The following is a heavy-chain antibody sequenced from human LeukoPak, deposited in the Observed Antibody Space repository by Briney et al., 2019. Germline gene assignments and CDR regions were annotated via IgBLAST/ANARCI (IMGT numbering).Heavy chain of an antibody. CDR2: IYYSGST. D-gene: IGHD4-23*01. Sequence: PSETLSLTCTVSGGSISSYYWSWIRQPPGKGLEWIGYIYYSGSTNYNPSLKSRVTISVDTPKNQFSLKLSSVTAADTAVYYCARDTTVVPAYYYYGMDVWGQGTTVTVSS. CDR3: ARDTTVVPAYYYYGMDV. CDR1: GGSISSYY. V-gene: IGHV4-59*01. J-gene: IGHJ6*02.